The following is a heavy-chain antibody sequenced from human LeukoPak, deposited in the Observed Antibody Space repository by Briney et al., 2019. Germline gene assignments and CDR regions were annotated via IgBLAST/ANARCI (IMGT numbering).Heavy chain of an antibody. CDR3: ASGANYYDSSGYYPVPEYFQH. D-gene: IGHD3-22*01. CDR1: GGTFSSYA. J-gene: IGHJ1*01. V-gene: IGHV1-69*05. Sequence: ASVKVSCKASGGTFSSYAISWVRQAPGQGLEWMEGIIPIFGTANYAQKFQGRVTITTDESTSTAYMELSSLRSEDTAVYYCASGANYYDSSGYYPVPEYFQHWGQGTLVTVSS. CDR2: IIPIFGTA.